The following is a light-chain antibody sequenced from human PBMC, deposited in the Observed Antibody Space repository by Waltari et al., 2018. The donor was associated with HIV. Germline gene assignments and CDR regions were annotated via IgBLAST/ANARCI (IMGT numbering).Light chain of an antibody. J-gene: IGLJ2*01. CDR1: SSDVGAYNY. CDR3: SSYAGSNTLI. CDR2: EVT. Sequence: HSVTISCTGTSSDVGAYNYVSWYQQHPGKAPKLIIYEVTKRPSGVPDRFSASKSGNTASLTVSGLQTDDEADYYCSSYAGSNTLIFGGGTNLIVL. V-gene: IGLV2-8*01.